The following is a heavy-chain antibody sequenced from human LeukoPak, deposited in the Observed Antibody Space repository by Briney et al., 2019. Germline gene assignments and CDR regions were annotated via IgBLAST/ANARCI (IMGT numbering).Heavy chain of an antibody. V-gene: IGHV3-33*08. J-gene: IGHJ4*02. D-gene: IGHD5-12*01. CDR2: IWYDGSNK. CDR3: ARDSGYSGYDLHY. Sequence: GGSLRLSCTASGFTTHYWLNWVRQAPGKGLAWVAIIWYDGSNKYYADSVKGRFTISRDNSKNTLYLQMNSLRAEDTAVYYCARDSGYSGYDLHYWGQGTLVTVSS. CDR1: GFTTHYW.